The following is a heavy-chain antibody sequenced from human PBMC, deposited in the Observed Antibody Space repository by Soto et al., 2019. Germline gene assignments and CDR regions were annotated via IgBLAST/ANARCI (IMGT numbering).Heavy chain of an antibody. CDR1: GVSISSHDW. CDR2: SHQSGNT. D-gene: IGHD2-8*02. V-gene: IGHV4-4*02. J-gene: IGHJ4*02. CDR3: ARDKITGLFDY. Sequence: QVQLQESGPGLVKPSGTLSLTCAVSGVSISSHDWWTWVRQPPGKGLEWIGESHQSGNTNYNSSLESRVTISVDKSKNQFSLKLTSVTAADTAVYYCARDKITGLFDYWGQGTLVTVSS.